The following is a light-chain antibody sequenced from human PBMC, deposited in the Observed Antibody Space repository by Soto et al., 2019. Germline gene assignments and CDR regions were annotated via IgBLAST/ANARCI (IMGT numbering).Light chain of an antibody. CDR3: QSYDGSNSYV. CDR2: EDN. V-gene: IGLV6-57*01. Sequence: NFMLTQPHSVSESPGKTVTISCTRSSGSIASNYVQWYQQRPGSSPTTVIYEDNQRPSGVPDRFSGSIDSSSNSASLTISGLKTEDEADYYCQSYDGSNSYVFGTGTKLTVL. CDR1: SGSIASNY. J-gene: IGLJ1*01.